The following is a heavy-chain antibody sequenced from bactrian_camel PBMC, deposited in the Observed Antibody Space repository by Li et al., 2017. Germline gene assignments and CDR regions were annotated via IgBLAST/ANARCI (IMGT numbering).Heavy chain of an antibody. CDR1: GMTSSSYS. J-gene: IGHJ6*01. Sequence: HVQLVESGGGTVPSGGSLKLSCVVSGMTSSSYSWGWFRQAPGKEREVVAAADRDGSSTYADSVKGRFTISQDSAENTLYLQMNSLKPEDTAMYYCAAEASYSGNLFGFWGQGTQVTVS. CDR2: ADRDGSS. CDR3: AAEASYSGNLFGF. V-gene: IGHV3S53*01. D-gene: IGHD2*01.